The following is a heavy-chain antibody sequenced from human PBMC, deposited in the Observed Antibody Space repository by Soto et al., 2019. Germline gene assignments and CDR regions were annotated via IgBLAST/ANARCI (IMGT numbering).Heavy chain of an antibody. CDR3: ARDNLAFQGAFDL. Sequence: KPGGSLRLSCAASGFVFSDFQFNWVRQAPGGGLEWLSSITGTSAFTEYAESIEGRFTISRDNPNKLLFLHMDNLSPEDAAVYYCARDNLAFQGAFDLWGQGTLVTVSS. CDR2: ITGTSAFT. CDR1: GFVFSDFQ. D-gene: IGHD3-16*01. V-gene: IGHV3-21*01. J-gene: IGHJ4*02.